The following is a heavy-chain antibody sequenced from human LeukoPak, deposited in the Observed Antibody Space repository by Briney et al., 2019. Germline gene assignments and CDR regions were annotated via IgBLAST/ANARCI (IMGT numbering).Heavy chain of an antibody. V-gene: IGHV3-74*01. CDR2: INSDGSST. D-gene: IGHD1-14*01. CDR3: ARLPTGSPLHY. Sequence: GGSLRLSCAASGLTFSSSWMHWVRQAPGKGLVWVSSINSDGSSTRYADSVKGRLTISRDNAKDTLYLQMNSLRAEDTAVYYCARLPTGSPLHYWGQGTLVTVSS. CDR1: GLTFSSSW. J-gene: IGHJ4*02.